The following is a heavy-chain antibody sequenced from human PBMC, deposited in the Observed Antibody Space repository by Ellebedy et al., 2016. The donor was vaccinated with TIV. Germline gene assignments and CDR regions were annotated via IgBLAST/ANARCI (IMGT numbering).Heavy chain of an antibody. J-gene: IGHJ4*02. Sequence: PGGSLRLSCAASGFSFTTYWMTWVRQTPGKGLEWVANIKQDGSEMYYGVSVKGRFTISRDNAKNSVYLQMNSLRADDTAVYYCARDLRGGEDFWGQGTLVTVSS. D-gene: IGHD2-15*01. CDR3: ARDLRGGEDF. CDR1: GFSFTTYW. CDR2: IKQDGSEM. V-gene: IGHV3-7*03.